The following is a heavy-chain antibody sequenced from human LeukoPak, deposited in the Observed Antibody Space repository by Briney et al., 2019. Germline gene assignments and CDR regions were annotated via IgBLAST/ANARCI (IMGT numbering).Heavy chain of an antibody. CDR2: ISAYNGNT. CDR1: GYTFTSYG. CDR3: ASQSGFDP. Sequence: ASVKVSCKASGYTFTSYGISWVRQAPGQGLEWMGWISAYNGNTNYAQKSQGRVTITADESTSTAYMELSSLRSEDTAVYYCASQSGFDPWGQGTLVTVSS. J-gene: IGHJ5*02. V-gene: IGHV1-18*01.